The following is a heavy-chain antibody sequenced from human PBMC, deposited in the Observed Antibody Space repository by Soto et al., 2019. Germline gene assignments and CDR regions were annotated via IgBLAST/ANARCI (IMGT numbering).Heavy chain of an antibody. V-gene: IGHV5-10-1*01. CDR1: GYSFTSYW. Sequence: GESLKISCKGPGYSFTSYWISWVRQMPGKGLEWMGRIDPRDSYTNYSPSFQGHVTISADKSISTAYLQWSSLKASDTAMYGCASLEPEGDYDYYCYGMDVWGQGTTVTVSS. CDR2: IDPRDSYT. CDR3: ASLEPEGDYDYYCYGMDV. D-gene: IGHD4-17*01. J-gene: IGHJ6*02.